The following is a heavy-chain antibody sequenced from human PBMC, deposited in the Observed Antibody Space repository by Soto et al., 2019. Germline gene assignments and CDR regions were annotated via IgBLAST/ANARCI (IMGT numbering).Heavy chain of an antibody. D-gene: IGHD5-12*01. CDR2: ISSSAGTI. Sequence: GVSLRLSCAASGFTFNSYEMNWVRQAPGKGLEWVSYISSSAGTIYYADSVKGRFTISRDNAKNSLYLQMSSLRAEDTAVYYCARARNGYNFDDWGQGTLVTVSS. J-gene: IGHJ4*02. CDR1: GFTFNSYE. V-gene: IGHV3-48*03. CDR3: ARARNGYNFDD.